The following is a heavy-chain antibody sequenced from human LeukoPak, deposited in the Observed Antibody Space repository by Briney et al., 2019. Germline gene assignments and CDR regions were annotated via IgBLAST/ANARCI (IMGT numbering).Heavy chain of an antibody. J-gene: IGHJ3*02. CDR3: AREEMTTTRGAFDI. CDR2: IWYAGSKQ. CDR1: GVTFCSYG. V-gene: IGHV3-33*01. Sequence: GGSLRLSCAASGVTFCSYGLQWVCQAPRKGLEWVAVIWYAGSKQYYADSVKGRFTISRENSKNTLHVQMNSLGAEDTAVYYCAREEMTTTRGAFDIWGQGTLVTVSS. D-gene: IGHD5-24*01.